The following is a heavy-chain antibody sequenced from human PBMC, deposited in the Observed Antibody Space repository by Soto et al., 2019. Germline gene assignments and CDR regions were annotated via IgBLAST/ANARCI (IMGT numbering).Heavy chain of an antibody. Sequence: ASVKVSGKASGYTFTSYGISWVRQAPGQGLEWMGWISAYNGNTNYAKKLQGRVTMTTDTSTSTAYMELRSLRSDDTAVYYCARDFDIVVVPAGRMDVWGQGTTVTVSS. CDR1: GYTFTSYG. CDR2: ISAYNGNT. D-gene: IGHD2-2*01. J-gene: IGHJ6*02. CDR3: ARDFDIVVVPAGRMDV. V-gene: IGHV1-18*01.